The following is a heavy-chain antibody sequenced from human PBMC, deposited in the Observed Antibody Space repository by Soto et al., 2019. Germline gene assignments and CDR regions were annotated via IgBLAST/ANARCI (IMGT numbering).Heavy chain of an antibody. CDR2: ISGHGGST. D-gene: IGHD5-12*01. CDR3: AKGGREMATIGDTGWIFYYGLDV. CDR1: GFTFSSYA. Sequence: HPGGSLRLSCTASGFTFSSYAMSWVRQAPVKGLEWVSAISGHGGSTYYADSVKGRFTISRDNSKNTLYLQMNSLRVEDTAVYYCAKGGREMATIGDTGWIFYYGLDVWGQGTTVTVSS. V-gene: IGHV3-23*01. J-gene: IGHJ6*02.